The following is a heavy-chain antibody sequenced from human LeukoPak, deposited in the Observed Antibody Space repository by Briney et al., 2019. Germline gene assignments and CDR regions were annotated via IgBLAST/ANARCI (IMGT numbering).Heavy chain of an antibody. CDR1: GFIVSNNF. CDR3: AREGVYNSPFDS. Sequence: PRGSLRLSCAASGFIVSNNFMSWGRQAPGKGPEWVSVMYRGGSRDYADSVKGRFTISRDNSKNTMYLQMDSLRVEDTAIYYCAREGVYNSPFDSWGRGTLVTVSS. J-gene: IGHJ4*02. D-gene: IGHD1-1*01. CDR2: MYRGGSR. V-gene: IGHV3-53*01.